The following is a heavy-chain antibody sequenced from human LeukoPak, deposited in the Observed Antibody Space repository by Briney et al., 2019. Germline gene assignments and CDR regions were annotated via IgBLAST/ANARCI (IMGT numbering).Heavy chain of an antibody. J-gene: IGHJ5*02. CDR2: INPNSGDT. CDR1: EYTFTAYY. Sequence: ASVKVSCKASEYTFTAYYVHWVRQAPGQGLEWMGWINPNSGDTNFAQNFQGRVTMTRDASISTVYMELSRLRSDDTAVYYCARVGQWLVENDWFDPWGQGTLVTVSS. V-gene: IGHV1-2*02. CDR3: ARVGQWLVENDWFDP. D-gene: IGHD6-19*01.